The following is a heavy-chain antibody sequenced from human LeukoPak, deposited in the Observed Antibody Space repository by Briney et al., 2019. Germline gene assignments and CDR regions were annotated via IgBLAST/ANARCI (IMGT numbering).Heavy chain of an antibody. V-gene: IGHV1-18*01. CDR1: GYTFTSYG. CDR2: ISGYNGNT. J-gene: IGHJ6*02. D-gene: IGHD3-10*01. CDR3: ATGTTTMIRGVYYYYYGMDV. Sequence: ASVKVSCKAFGYTFTSYGISWMRQAPGEGLEWMGWISGYNGNTNYAQNVQGRITMTTDTSTSTAYMELRSLRSDDTAVYYCATGTTTMIRGVYYYYYGMDVWGQGTTVTVSS.